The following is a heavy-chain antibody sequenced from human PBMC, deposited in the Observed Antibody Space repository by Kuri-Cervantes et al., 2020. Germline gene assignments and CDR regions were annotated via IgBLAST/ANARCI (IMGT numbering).Heavy chain of an antibody. J-gene: IGHJ4*02. CDR3: ARGPNPSHFDY. CDR2: ISAYNGNT. V-gene: IGHV1-18*04. Sequence: ASVKVSCKASGYTFTGYYMHWVRQAPGQGLEWMGWISAYNGNTNYAQKLQGRVTMTTDTSTSTAYMELRSLRSDDTAVYYCARGPNPSHFDYWGQGTLVTVSS. CDR1: GYTFTGYY. D-gene: IGHD1-14*01.